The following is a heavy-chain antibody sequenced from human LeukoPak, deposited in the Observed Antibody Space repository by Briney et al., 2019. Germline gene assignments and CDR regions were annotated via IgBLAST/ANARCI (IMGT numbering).Heavy chain of an antibody. V-gene: IGHV3-7*01. CDR3: AAWFGESVP. J-gene: IGHJ5*02. CDR2: MNEDGSGR. D-gene: IGHD3-10*01. Sequence: PGGSLRLSCAASGFTFTSAWMSWLRQTPEKGLEWVAHMNEDGSGRFYVDSAKGRFTISRDDTQNSVYLQMNGLRVEDTAVYYCAAWFGESVPWGQGTLVTVSS. CDR1: GFTFTSAW.